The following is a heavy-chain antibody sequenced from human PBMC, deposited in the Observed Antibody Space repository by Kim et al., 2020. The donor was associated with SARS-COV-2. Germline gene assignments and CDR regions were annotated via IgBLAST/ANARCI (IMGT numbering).Heavy chain of an antibody. CDR2: INHSGST. CDR1: GGSFSGYY. D-gene: IGHD5-18*01. J-gene: IGHJ6*02. CDR3: ARVMIRPSIQLWPDYYGMGV. Sequence: SETLSLTCAVYGGSFSGYYWSWIRQPPGKGLEWIGEINHSGSTNYNPSLKSRVTISVDTSKNQFSLKLSSVTAADTAVYYCARVMIRPSIQLWPDYYGMGVWGQATTVTVP. V-gene: IGHV4-34*01.